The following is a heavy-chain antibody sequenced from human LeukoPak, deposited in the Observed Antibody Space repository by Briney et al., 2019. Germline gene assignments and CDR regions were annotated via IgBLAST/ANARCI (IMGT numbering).Heavy chain of an antibody. J-gene: IGHJ4*02. V-gene: IGHV1-24*01. CDR3: ATYIPRPRIVGATEFDY. CDR2: FDPEDGET. CDR1: GYTLTELS. D-gene: IGHD1-26*01. Sequence: ASVKVSCKVSGYTLTELSMHRVRQAPGKGLEWMGGFDPEDGETIYAQKFQGRVTMTEDTSTDTAYMELSSLRSEDTAVYYCATYIPRPRIVGATEFDYWGQGTLVTVSS.